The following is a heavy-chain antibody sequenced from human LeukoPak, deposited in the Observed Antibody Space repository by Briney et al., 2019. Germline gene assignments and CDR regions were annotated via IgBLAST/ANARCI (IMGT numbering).Heavy chain of an antibody. CDR3: TTDRDALRY. CDR2: IKSKTYGGTT. CDR1: GFTLSDAR. Sequence: KSGGSLRLSCAASGFTLSDARMNWVRQAPGKGLEWVGRIKSKTYGGTTDYAAPVKGRFTISRDDSRNTLYLQMDSLKTEDTAVFYCTTDRDALRYWGQGTLVTVSS. J-gene: IGHJ4*02. D-gene: IGHD2-21*02. V-gene: IGHV3-15*07.